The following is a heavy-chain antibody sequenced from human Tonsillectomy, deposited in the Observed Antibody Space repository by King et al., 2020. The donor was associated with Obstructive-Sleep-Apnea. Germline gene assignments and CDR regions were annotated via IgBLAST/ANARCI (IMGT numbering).Heavy chain of an antibody. CDR1: GVSISSGDFY. CDR2: MYFSGRT. V-gene: IGHV4-31*03. CDR3: VRAPGIQRASRFDP. Sequence: QLQESGPGLVKPSQTLSLTCNVAGVSISSGDFYWGWIRQRPGKGLEWIGYMYFSGRTFYNPSLKSRLFTSVDTSTNHFSLTLRSVTVADTAIYYCVRAPGIQRASRFDPWGHGTLVTVSS. J-gene: IGHJ5*02. D-gene: IGHD5-18*01.